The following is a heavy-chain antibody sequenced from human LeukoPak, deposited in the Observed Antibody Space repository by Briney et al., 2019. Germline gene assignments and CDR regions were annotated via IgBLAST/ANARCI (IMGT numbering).Heavy chain of an antibody. CDR1: GGSIRSYY. D-gene: IGHD3-10*01. CDR3: ARYPYYYAFDI. Sequence: SETLSLTCTVSGGSIRSYYWSWIRQPPGKGLECIGYIYYIGSTNYNPSLKSRVTISLDTSKSQFSLKLTSVTPADTAVYYCARYPYYYAFDIWGQGTMVTVSS. CDR2: IYYIGST. J-gene: IGHJ3*02. V-gene: IGHV4-59*01.